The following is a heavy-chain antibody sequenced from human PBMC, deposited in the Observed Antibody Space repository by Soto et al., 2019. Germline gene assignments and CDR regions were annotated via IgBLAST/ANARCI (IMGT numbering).Heavy chain of an antibody. CDR3: EREYYDFWSGYYTRPRGAYYSYYGMDV. V-gene: IGHV3-30-3*01. Sequence: GGSLRLSCAASGFTFSSYAMHWVRQAPGKGLEWVAVISYDGSNKYYADSVKGRFTISRDNSKNTLYLQMNSLRAEDTAVYYCEREYYDFWSGYYTRPRGAYYSYYGMDVCGQGTTVTV. D-gene: IGHD3-3*01. CDR1: GFTFSSYA. CDR2: ISYDGSNK. J-gene: IGHJ6*02.